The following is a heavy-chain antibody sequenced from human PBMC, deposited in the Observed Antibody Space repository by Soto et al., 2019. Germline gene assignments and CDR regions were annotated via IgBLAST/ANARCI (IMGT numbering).Heavy chain of an antibody. CDR2: ISYDGSNK. CDR3: ARTFEYSSPRGTMWYGMDV. V-gene: IGHV3-30-3*01. Sequence: TGGSLRLSCAASGFTFSSYAMHWVRQAPGKGLEWVAVISYDGSNKYYADSVKGRFTISRDNSKNTLYLQMNSLRAEGTAVYYCARTFEYSSPRGTMWYGMDVWGQGTTVTVSS. J-gene: IGHJ6*02. D-gene: IGHD6-6*01. CDR1: GFTFSSYA.